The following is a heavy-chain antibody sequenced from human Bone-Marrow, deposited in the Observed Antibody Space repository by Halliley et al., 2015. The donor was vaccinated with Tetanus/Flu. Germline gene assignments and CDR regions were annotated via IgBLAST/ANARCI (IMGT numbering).Heavy chain of an antibody. CDR2: YDGTT. Sequence: YDGTTDYAASVEGRFSVSRDDSKSIVYLEMNSLTTEDTALYYCTRVKVVEEPTAIGRFFDYWGQGTLVTVSS. J-gene: IGHJ4*02. CDR3: TRVKVVEEPTAIGRFFDY. V-gene: IGHV3-49*02. D-gene: IGHD2-2*02.